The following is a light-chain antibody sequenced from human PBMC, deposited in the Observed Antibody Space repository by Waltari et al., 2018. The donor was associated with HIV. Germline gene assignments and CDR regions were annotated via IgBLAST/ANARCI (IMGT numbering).Light chain of an antibody. Sequence: DSVLTQSPPTLPVTPGEPASISCRSRQSLLHSDGKNCLDCYLQKPGQSRQLLIYFGSNRASGVHDRFSGSGLGTDFSLKSSRVEAEDVGVYYCMQTLQTPRTFGPGSKVEI. CDR3: MQTLQTPRT. CDR1: QSLLHSDGKNC. V-gene: IGKV2-28*01. CDR2: FGS. J-gene: IGKJ1*01.